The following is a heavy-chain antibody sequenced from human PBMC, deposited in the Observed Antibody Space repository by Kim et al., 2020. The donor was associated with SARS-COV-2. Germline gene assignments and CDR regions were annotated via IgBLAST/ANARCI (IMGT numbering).Heavy chain of an antibody. D-gene: IGHD7-27*01. CDR2: IYSGGST. J-gene: IGHJ4*02. CDR1: GFTVSSNY. V-gene: IGHV3-66*02. Sequence: GGSLRLSCAASGFTVSSNYMSWVRQAPGKGLEWVSVIYSGGSTYYADSVKGRFTISRDNSKNTLYLQMNSLRAEDTAVYYCARFTHWNWGEIGYYFDYWGQGTLVTVSS. CDR3: ARFTHWNWGEIGYYFDY.